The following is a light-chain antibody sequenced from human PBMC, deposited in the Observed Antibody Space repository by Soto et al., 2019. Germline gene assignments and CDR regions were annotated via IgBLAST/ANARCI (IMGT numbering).Light chain of an antibody. CDR1: SSDVGGYNY. J-gene: IGLJ2*01. Sequence: QSALTQPASVSGSPGQSITISCTGTSSDVGGYNYVSWYQQHPGKAPKLMIYEVSNRPSGVSDRFSGSKSGNTASLTISGRQAEDEADYSCSSYTSSSTVIFGGGTKLTVL. CDR2: EVS. CDR3: SSYTSSSTVI. V-gene: IGLV2-14*01.